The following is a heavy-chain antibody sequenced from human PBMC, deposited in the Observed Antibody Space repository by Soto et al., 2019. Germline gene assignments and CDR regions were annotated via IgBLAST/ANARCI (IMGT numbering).Heavy chain of an antibody. CDR1: GGSFSGYY. V-gene: IGHV4-34*01. Sequence: SEPLSLTCAVYGGSFSGYYWSWIRQPPGKGLEWIGEINHSGSTNYNPSLKSRVTISVDTSKNQFSLKLSSVTAADTAVYYCAPLGEYSSSSGPELYYYGMDVWGQGTTVTVS. D-gene: IGHD6-6*01. CDR2: INHSGST. J-gene: IGHJ6*02. CDR3: APLGEYSSSSGPELYYYGMDV.